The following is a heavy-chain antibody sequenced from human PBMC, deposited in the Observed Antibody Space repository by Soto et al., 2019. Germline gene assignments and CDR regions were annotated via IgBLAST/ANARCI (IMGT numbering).Heavy chain of an antibody. CDR2: MNPNSGNT. D-gene: IGHD3-10*01. J-gene: IGHJ6*03. Sequence: GASVKVSCKASGYTFTSYDINWVRQATGQGLEWMGWMNPNSGNTGYAQKFQGRVTMTRNTSISTAYMELSSLRSEDTAVYYCARGPVLLWGGELLSYYYYYMDGWGKGTTVTFSS. CDR3: ARGPVLLWGGELLSYYYYYMDG. V-gene: IGHV1-8*01. CDR1: GYTFTSYD.